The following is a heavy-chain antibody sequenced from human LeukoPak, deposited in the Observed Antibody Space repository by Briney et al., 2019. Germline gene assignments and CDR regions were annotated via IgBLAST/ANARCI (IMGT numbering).Heavy chain of an antibody. CDR2: ISYDGSNK. V-gene: IGHV3-30-3*01. CDR1: GFTFSSYA. D-gene: IGHD5-18*01. CDR3: AKDHSSNWFDS. Sequence: PGRSLRLSCAASGFTFSSYAMHWVRQAPGKGLEWVAVISYDGSNKYYADSVKGRFTISRDNSKNTLYLQMNSLRAEDTAVYYCAKDHSSNWFDSWGQGILLTVSS. J-gene: IGHJ5*01.